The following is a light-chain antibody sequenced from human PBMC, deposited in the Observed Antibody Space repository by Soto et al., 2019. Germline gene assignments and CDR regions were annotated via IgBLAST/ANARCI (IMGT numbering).Light chain of an antibody. J-gene: IGKJ4*01. CDR1: ESASTN. Sequence: EIVMTQSPSTLSASPGERATLSCRASESASTNLAWYQQRPGQAPWLLIYATSTRATGIPARFTGSGSGTEFTLTISSLQSEDFAVYYCQQYNKWPLTFGGGTKVEIK. V-gene: IGKV3-15*01. CDR2: ATS. CDR3: QQYNKWPLT.